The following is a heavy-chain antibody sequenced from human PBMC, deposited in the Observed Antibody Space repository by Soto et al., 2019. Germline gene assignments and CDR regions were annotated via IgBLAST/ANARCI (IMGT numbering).Heavy chain of an antibody. J-gene: IGHJ6*03. CDR3: ARGNGYYPYYYYYMDV. CDR1: GFTFSRYW. CDR2: IKQDGSEK. Sequence: GGSLRLSCAASGFTFSRYWMSWVRQAPGKGLEWVANIKQDGSEKFYVDSVKGRFTISRDNAKNSLYLQMNNLRAEDTAVYYCARGNGYYPYYYYYMDVWGKGTTVTVSS. V-gene: IGHV3-7*01. D-gene: IGHD3-3*01.